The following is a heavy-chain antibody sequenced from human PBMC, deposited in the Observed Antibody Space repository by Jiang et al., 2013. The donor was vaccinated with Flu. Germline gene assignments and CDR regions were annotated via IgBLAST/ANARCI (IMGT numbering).Heavy chain of an antibody. J-gene: IGHJ4*02. D-gene: IGHD2-15*01. CDR2: ISSSSSYI. V-gene: IGHV3-21*01. Sequence: LEWVSSISSSSSYISYADSVKGRFTISRDNAKNSLYLQMNSLRAEDTAVYYAHLVGDCSGGSCASWGQGTLVTVSS. CDR3: HLVGDCSGGSCAS.